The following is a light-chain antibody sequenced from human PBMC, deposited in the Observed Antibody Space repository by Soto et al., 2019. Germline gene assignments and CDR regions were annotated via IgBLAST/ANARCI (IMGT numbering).Light chain of an antibody. CDR1: QDISSW. Sequence: GARVIITCRASQDISSWLAWYQQKAGEAPKLLIFAASRLHSGVPSRFSGSVSGTDFTLTITNLQPEDFATYYCQQADSFPLTFGGGTKVEIK. V-gene: IGKV1D-12*01. CDR2: AAS. CDR3: QQADSFPLT. J-gene: IGKJ4*01.